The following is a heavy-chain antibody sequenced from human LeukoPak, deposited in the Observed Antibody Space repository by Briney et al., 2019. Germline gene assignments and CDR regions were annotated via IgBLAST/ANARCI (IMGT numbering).Heavy chain of an antibody. Sequence: GGSLRLSCAASGFTFSSYAMSWVRQAPGKGLEWVSAISGSGGSTYYADSVKGRFTISRDNSKNTLYLQMNSLRAEDTAVYYCAKVEALYYYDSSHLGLDYWGQGTLVTVSS. D-gene: IGHD3-22*01. V-gene: IGHV3-23*01. CDR2: ISGSGGST. CDR3: AKVEALYYYDSSHLGLDY. CDR1: GFTFSSYA. J-gene: IGHJ4*02.